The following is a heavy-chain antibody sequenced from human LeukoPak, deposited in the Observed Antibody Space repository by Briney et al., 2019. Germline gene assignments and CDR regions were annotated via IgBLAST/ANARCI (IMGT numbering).Heavy chain of an antibody. V-gene: IGHV3-30*18. CDR3: AKEGGYYDILLNPYYFDY. Sequence: PGRSLRLSCAASGFTFSSYGMHWVRQAPGKGLGWVAVISYDGSNKYYAGSVKGRFTISRDNSKNTLYLQMNSLRAEDTAVYYCAKEGGYYDILLNPYYFDYWGQGTLVTVSS. J-gene: IGHJ4*02. D-gene: IGHD3-9*01. CDR2: ISYDGSNK. CDR1: GFTFSSYG.